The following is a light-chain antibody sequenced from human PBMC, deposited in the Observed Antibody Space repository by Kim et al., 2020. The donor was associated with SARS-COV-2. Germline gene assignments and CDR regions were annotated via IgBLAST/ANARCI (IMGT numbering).Light chain of an antibody. V-gene: IGKV3-20*01. CDR2: AAS. J-gene: IGKJ1*01. CDR1: QSVSSNY. CDR3: QQYGTSPLT. Sequence: EIVMTQSPGTLSLSPGERATLSCRASQSVSSNYLAWYQQKPGQAPRLLIYAASSRATGIPDRFSGSGSGTDFTLTISRLEAEDLAVYYCQQYGTSPLTFGHGTKVDIK.